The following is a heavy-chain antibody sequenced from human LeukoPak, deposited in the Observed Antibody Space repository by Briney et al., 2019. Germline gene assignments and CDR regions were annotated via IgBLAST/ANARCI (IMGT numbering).Heavy chain of an antibody. CDR2: IGDSGATT. J-gene: IGHJ4*02. Sequence: GGSLRLSCAASGFTLNSYAMTWLPQAPGKGLEGVSDIGDSGATTYYADSVKGRFTISRDNSKNTLYLQMSSLRAEDTAVYFCASFHYYGSGAYYLSYWGQGTLVTVSS. CDR1: GFTLNSYA. D-gene: IGHD3-10*01. V-gene: IGHV3-23*01. CDR3: ASFHYYGSGAYYLSY.